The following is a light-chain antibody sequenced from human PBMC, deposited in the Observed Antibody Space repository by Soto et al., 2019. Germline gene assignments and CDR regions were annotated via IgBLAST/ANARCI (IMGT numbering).Light chain of an antibody. J-gene: IGKJ5*01. CDR3: QQYNDRPPIT. Sequence: IVMTQSPVTLSASPGESATLSCRASQSVDNNVAWYQQKPGQAPRLLIVGSFARATGIPARFSGSGSGSELTLTISGLQSEDFAVYYCQQYNDRPPITFGQGTRLEIK. V-gene: IGKV3-15*01. CDR2: GSF. CDR1: QSVDNN.